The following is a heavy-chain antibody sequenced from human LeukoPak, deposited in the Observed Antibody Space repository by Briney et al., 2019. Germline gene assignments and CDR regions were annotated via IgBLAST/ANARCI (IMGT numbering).Heavy chain of an antibody. Sequence: PGGSLRLSCAASGFTFSSYWMHWVRQAQGKGLVWVSRINSDGSSTSYADSVKGRFTISRDNAKNTLYLQMNSLRAEDTAVYYCASMFLCGYCSGGSCYCADYWGQGTLVTVSS. CDR2: INSDGSST. CDR3: ASMFLCGYCSGGSCYCADY. D-gene: IGHD2-15*01. V-gene: IGHV3-74*01. CDR1: GFTFSSYW. J-gene: IGHJ4*02.